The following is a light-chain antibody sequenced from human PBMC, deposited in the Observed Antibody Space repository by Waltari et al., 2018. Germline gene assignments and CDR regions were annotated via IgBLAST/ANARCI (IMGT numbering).Light chain of an antibody. J-gene: IGKJ4*01. CDR3: QQRSNWPPELT. V-gene: IGKV3-11*01. CDR1: QSVGTS. CDR2: DAS. Sequence: EIVLTQSPATLPSSPGERATLSCRASQSVGTSLAWYQQKPGQAPRILIWDASNRARGTPASCSGSGSGTDFTLTISGLEPEDFAVYYCQQRSNWPPELTFGGGTKVEIK.